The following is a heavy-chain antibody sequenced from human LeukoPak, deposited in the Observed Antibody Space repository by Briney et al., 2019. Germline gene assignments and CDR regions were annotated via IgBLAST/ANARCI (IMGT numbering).Heavy chain of an antibody. D-gene: IGHD3-9*01. J-gene: IGHJ4*02. Sequence: GASVKVSCKASGYTFTSYDINWVRQATGQGLEWMGWMNPNSGNTGYAQKFQGRVTMTRNTSISTAYMELSSLRSEDTAVYYCARGPREHILTGYYMRPPSYWGQGTLVTVSS. CDR3: ARGPREHILTGYYMRPPSY. CDR2: MNPNSGNT. V-gene: IGHV1-8*01. CDR1: GYTFTSYD.